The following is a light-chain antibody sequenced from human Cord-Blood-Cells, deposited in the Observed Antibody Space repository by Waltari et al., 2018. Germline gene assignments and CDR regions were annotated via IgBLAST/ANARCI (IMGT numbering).Light chain of an antibody. V-gene: IGLV2-14*01. CDR3: SSYTSSSTFV. Sequence: QSALTQPASVSGSPGQSITISCTGTSSDVGGYNYVSWYQQHPGKAPKLMIYDVSKRPSGFSNRFSGSKSGNTASLTISGLQAEDEADYYCSSYTSSSTFVFGGGTKLTVL. J-gene: IGLJ3*02. CDR2: DVS. CDR1: SSDVGGYNY.